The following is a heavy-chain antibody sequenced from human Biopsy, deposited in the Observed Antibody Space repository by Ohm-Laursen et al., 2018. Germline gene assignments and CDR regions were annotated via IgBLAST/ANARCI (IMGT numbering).Heavy chain of an antibody. CDR2: IWFDGTKK. J-gene: IGHJ4*02. CDR3: ARATYSSGHKIDS. V-gene: IGHV3-33*01. CDR1: GFIFSSYG. D-gene: IGHD6-25*01. Sequence: SLRLSCAASGFIFSSYGIHWVRQAPGKGLDWVAVIWFDGTKKYYADSVKGRFTISRDDSKNTLYLQMNRLRAEDTAVYHCARATYSSGHKIDSWGQGTLVTVSS.